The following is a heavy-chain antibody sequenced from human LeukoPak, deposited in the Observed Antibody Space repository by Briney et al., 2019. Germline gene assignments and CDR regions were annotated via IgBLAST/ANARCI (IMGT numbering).Heavy chain of an antibody. CDR1: GFTVSSNY. CDR2: ISGSGGST. J-gene: IGHJ2*01. V-gene: IGHV3-23*01. D-gene: IGHD3-10*01. Sequence: TGGSLRLSCAASGFTVSSNYMSWVRQAPGKGLEWVSAISGSGGSTYYADSVKGRFTISRDNSKNTLYLQMNSLRAEDTAVYYCAKDSIREVRGVGYFDLWGRGTLVTVSS. CDR3: AKDSIREVRGVGYFDL.